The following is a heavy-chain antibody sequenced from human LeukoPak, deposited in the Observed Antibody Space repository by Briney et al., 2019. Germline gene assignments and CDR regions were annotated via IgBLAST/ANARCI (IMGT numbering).Heavy chain of an antibody. CDR1: GYTFTSYG. D-gene: IGHD2-2*01. Sequence: ASVNVSCKASGYTFTSYGISWVRQAPGQGLEWMGWISAYNGNTNYAQKLQGRVTMTTDTSTSTAYMELRSLRSDDTAVYYCARDPPIVVVPAAARLDYWGQGTLVTVSS. CDR3: ARDPPIVVVPAAARLDY. V-gene: IGHV1-18*01. J-gene: IGHJ4*02. CDR2: ISAYNGNT.